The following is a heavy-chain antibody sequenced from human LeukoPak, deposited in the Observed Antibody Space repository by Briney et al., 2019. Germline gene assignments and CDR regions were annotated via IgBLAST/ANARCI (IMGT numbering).Heavy chain of an antibody. Sequence: GGSLRLSCAASGFTVTNYRMHWVRQAPGKGLVWVSRTNRDGSSTTYADSVKGRFTISRDNAKNTLYLQMNSLRAEDTAVYYCAKDSLYYYGSGSYNWFDPWGQGTLVTVSS. CDR3: AKDSLYYYGSGSYNWFDP. CDR2: TNRDGSST. J-gene: IGHJ5*02. CDR1: GFTVTNYR. D-gene: IGHD3-10*01. V-gene: IGHV3-74*01.